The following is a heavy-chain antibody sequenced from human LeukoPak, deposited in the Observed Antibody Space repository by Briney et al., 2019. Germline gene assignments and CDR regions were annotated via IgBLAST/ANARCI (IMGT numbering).Heavy chain of an antibody. Sequence: SETLSLTCAVYGESFSGYYWTWIRQPPGKGLEWIGEIIDTGSTKYNSSLKSRVTISVDTSKNEFSLNLTSVTAADTAIYYCARGLASGYPPIPFDYWGQGTLVTVSS. CDR2: IIDTGST. J-gene: IGHJ4*02. CDR3: ARGLASGYPPIPFDY. V-gene: IGHV4-34*12. D-gene: IGHD3-3*01. CDR1: GESFSGYY.